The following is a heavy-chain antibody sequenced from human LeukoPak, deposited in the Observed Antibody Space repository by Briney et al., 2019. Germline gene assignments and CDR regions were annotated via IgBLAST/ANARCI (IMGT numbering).Heavy chain of an antibody. Sequence: GGSLRLSCAASGFTFSSYDMHWVRQATGKGLEWVSAIGTAGDTYYPGSVKGRFTISRENAKNSLYLQMNSLRAGDTAVYYCARAKAAGTRDYFDYWGQGTLVTVSS. CDR2: IGTAGDT. CDR3: ARAKAAGTRDYFDY. D-gene: IGHD6-13*01. V-gene: IGHV3-13*01. CDR1: GFTFSSYD. J-gene: IGHJ4*02.